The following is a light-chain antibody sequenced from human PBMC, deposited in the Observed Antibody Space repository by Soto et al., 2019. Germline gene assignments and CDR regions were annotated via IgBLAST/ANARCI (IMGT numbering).Light chain of an antibody. J-gene: IGKJ4*01. CDR3: EQYGSTPLT. Sequence: EIALTQSPGTLSLSPGERATLSCRASQSVCNNYLAWYQQKPGQAPRFLIYDASSRPTGIPDRFSGSGSGTDFTLTISRLEPEDFAVYYCEQYGSTPLTCGGGTKVEIK. CDR2: DAS. CDR1: QSVCNNY. V-gene: IGKV3-20*01.